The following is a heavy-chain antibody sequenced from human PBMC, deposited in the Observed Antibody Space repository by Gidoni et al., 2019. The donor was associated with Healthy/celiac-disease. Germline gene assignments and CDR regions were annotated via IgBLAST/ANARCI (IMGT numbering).Heavy chain of an antibody. Sequence: EVQLLESGGGLVQPGGSLRLSCAASGFTFSSYAMSWVRQAPGKGLEWVSAISGSGGSTYYADSVKGRFTISRDNSKNTLYLQMNSLRAEDTAVYYCAKTQYYYDSSGYYQYFDYWGQGTLVTVSS. J-gene: IGHJ4*02. CDR3: AKTQYYYDSSGYYQYFDY. CDR2: ISGSGGST. CDR1: GFTFSSYA. V-gene: IGHV3-23*01. D-gene: IGHD3-22*01.